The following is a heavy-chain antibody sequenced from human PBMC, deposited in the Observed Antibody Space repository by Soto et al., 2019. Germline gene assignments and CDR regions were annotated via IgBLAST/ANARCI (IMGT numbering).Heavy chain of an antibody. Sequence: QVQLQESGPGLVRPSETLSLTCTVSGGSINSYFWSWIRQSPGKGLEWIGHIYYSGSTRYSPSLKSRVSISVDTSKNQFSLEVHSVPAANTAVYYCARAGTNMVQFDYWGQGTMVTVSS. D-gene: IGHD3-10*01. CDR1: GGSINSYF. V-gene: IGHV4-59*01. CDR2: IYYSGST. J-gene: IGHJ4*02. CDR3: ARAGTNMVQFDY.